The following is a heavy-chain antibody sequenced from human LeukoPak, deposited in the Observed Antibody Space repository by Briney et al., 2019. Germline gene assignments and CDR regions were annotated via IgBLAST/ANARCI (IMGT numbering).Heavy chain of an antibody. CDR2: ISYDGSNK. J-gene: IGHJ4*02. D-gene: IGHD3-22*01. CDR3: AKDLGYDSSGYIEAFDY. V-gene: IGHV3-30*18. CDR1: GFTFSSYG. Sequence: GGSLRLSCAASGFTFSSYGMHWVRQAPGKGLEWVAVISYDGSNKYYADSVKGRFTISRDNSKKTLYLQMTSLRAEDTAVYYCAKDLGYDSSGYIEAFDYWGQGTLVTVSS.